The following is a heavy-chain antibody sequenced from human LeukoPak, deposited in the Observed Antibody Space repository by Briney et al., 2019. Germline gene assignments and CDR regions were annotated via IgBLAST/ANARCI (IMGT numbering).Heavy chain of an antibody. CDR1: GGSISSYY. J-gene: IGHJ6*03. CDR2: IYTSGST. CDR3: ARHGSGSYSADPPYYYYYYMDV. V-gene: IGHV4-4*07. Sequence: SETLSLTCTVSGGSISSYYWSWIRQPAGKGLEWIGRIYTSGSTNYNPSLKSRVTMSVDTSKNQFSLKLSSVTAADPAVYYCARHGSGSYSADPPYYYYYYMDVWGKGTTVTVSS. D-gene: IGHD3-10*01.